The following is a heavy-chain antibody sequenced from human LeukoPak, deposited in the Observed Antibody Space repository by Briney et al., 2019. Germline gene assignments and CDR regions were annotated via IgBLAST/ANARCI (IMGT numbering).Heavy chain of an antibody. CDR2: INPSGGST. CDR3: ARDPEIAARPYYFDY. Sequence: ASVKVSCKASGYTFTSYYMHWVRQAPGQGLEWMGIINPSGGSTSYAQKFQGRVTMTRDTSTSTVYMELSSLRSEDTAAYYCARDPEIAARPYYFDYWGQGTLVTVSS. CDR1: GYTFTSYY. D-gene: IGHD6-6*01. J-gene: IGHJ4*02. V-gene: IGHV1-46*01.